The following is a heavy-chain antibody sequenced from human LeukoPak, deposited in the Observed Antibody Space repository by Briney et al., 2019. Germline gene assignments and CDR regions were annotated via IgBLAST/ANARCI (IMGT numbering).Heavy chain of an antibody. Sequence: SETLSLTCTVSGDSIGSYSWNWIRQPPGKGLEWIGYVYHTGSTNYNPSLKSRVTISVDTSKNQFSLKLSSVTAADTAVYYCARDGAGPRHDYGDYTFAYWGQGALVSVSA. D-gene: IGHD4-17*01. CDR1: GDSIGSYS. CDR2: VYHTGST. J-gene: IGHJ4*02. CDR3: ARDGAGPRHDYGDYTFAY. V-gene: IGHV4-59*01.